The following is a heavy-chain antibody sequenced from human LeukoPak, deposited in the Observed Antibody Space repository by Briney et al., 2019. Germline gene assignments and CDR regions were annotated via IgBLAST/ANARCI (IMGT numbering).Heavy chain of an antibody. Sequence: GASVKVSCKASGYTFTSYGISWVRQAPGQGLEWMGWINPNSGGTNYAQKFQGRVTMTRDTSISTAYMELSRLRSDDTAVYYCATPITMVRGVIQWGQGTLVTVSS. V-gene: IGHV1-2*02. CDR3: ATPITMVRGVIQ. D-gene: IGHD3-10*01. CDR2: INPNSGGT. CDR1: GYTFTSYG. J-gene: IGHJ4*02.